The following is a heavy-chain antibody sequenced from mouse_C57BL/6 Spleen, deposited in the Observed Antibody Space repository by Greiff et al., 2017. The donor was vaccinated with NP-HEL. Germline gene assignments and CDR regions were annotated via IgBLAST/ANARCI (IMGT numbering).Heavy chain of an antibody. Sequence: EVKLVESGGGLVKPGGSLKLSCAASGFTFSDYGTHWVRQAPEKGLEWVAYISSGSSTIYYADTVKGRFTISRDNAKNTLFLQMTSLRSEDTAMYYCAADGYYAGFAYWGQGTLVTVSA. D-gene: IGHD2-3*01. J-gene: IGHJ3*01. CDR1: GFTFSDYG. V-gene: IGHV5-17*01. CDR2: ISSGSSTI. CDR3: AADGYYAGFAY.